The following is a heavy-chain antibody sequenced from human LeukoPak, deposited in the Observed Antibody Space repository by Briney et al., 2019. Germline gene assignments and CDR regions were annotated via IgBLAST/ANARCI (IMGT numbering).Heavy chain of an antibody. CDR1: GGSISSSRFY. V-gene: IGHV4-39*01. Sequence: PSETLSLTCTVSGGSISSSRFYWGWIPPPPGKGLECIGAIYYSGTPYYNPLLRSRVTISVDTSTNQFSLRLTSVTAADTAGYYCARQSGKEKYCGDSCGWFYPWGEGALVTVSS. J-gene: IGHJ5*02. CDR3: ARQSGKEKYCGDSCGWFYP. CDR2: IYYSGTP. D-gene: IGHD2-21*01.